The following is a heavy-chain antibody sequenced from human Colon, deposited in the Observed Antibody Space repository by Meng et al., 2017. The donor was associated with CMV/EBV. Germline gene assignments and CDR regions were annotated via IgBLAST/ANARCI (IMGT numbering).Heavy chain of an antibody. J-gene: IGHJ4*02. CDR1: GFTVSSNY. CDR3: AKERDYGHSFDY. V-gene: IGHV3-66*02. CDR2: IYSGGST. D-gene: IGHD4-17*01. Sequence: GESLKISCPASGFTVSSNYMSWVRQAPGKGLEWVSVIYSGGSTYYADSVKGRFTISIDNSKNTLYLQMNSLRAEDTAVYYCAKERDYGHSFDYWGQGTLVTVSS.